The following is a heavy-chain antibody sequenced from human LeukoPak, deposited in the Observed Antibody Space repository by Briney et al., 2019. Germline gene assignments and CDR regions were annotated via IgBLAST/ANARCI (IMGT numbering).Heavy chain of an antibody. CDR2: IYYSGST. D-gene: IGHD6-13*01. V-gene: IGHV4-39*01. CDR3: ARHRGIAATGFEY. Sequence: SETLSLTCTVSGGSISRSSYYWSWIRQPPGKGLEWIGSIYYSGSTFYSPSLKSRVTISVDTSKNQFSLKLSSVTAADTAVYSCARHRGIAATGFEYWGQGTLVTVSS. J-gene: IGHJ4*01. CDR1: GGSISRSSYY.